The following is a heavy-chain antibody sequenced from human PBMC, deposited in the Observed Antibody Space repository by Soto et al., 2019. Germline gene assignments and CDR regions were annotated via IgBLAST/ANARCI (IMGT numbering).Heavy chain of an antibody. CDR3: ARETAGGYNFYLYFDY. CDR2: ISYDGSNK. CDR1: GFTFSSYA. D-gene: IGHD6-25*01. J-gene: IGHJ4*02. Sequence: WGSLRLSCAASGFTFSSYAMHWVRQAPGKGLEWVAVISYDGSNKYYADSVKGRFTISRDNSKNTLYLQMNSLRAEDTAVYYCARETAGGYNFYLYFDYWGQGTLVTVSS. V-gene: IGHV3-30-3*01.